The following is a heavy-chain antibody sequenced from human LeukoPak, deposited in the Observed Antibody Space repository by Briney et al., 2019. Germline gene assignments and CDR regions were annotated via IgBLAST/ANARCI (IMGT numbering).Heavy chain of an antibody. CDR1: GFTFSTSA. Sequence: SVKVSCKTSGFTFSTSAVQWVRQARGQRLEWIGWIIVGSGATNYAQSLQGRFTITRDMSTNTAYMELSSLGSEDSAVYYCAAELYGVYTDCCTFHIWGQGTMVTVSS. D-gene: IGHD4-17*01. V-gene: IGHV1-58*01. CDR3: AAELYGVYTDCCTFHI. CDR2: IIVGSGAT. J-gene: IGHJ3*02.